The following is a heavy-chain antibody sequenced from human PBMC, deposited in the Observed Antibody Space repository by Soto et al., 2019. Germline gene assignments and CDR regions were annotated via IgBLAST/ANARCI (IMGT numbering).Heavy chain of an antibody. D-gene: IGHD3-10*01. CDR1: GYTFTSYY. V-gene: IGHV1-46*01. Sequence: GASVKVSCKASGYTFTSYYMHWVRQALGQGLEWMGIINPSGGSTSYAQKFQGRVTMTRDTSTSTVYMELSSLRSEDTAVYYCARVWTDGSGLTDFDYWGQGTLVTVSS. CDR2: INPSGGST. J-gene: IGHJ4*02. CDR3: ARVWTDGSGLTDFDY.